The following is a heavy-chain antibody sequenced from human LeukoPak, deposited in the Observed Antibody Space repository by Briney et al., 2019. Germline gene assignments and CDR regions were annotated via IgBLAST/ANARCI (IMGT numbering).Heavy chain of an antibody. CDR2: ISSSGSTI. V-gene: IGHV3-48*03. Sequence: PGGSLRLSCAASGFTFSSYEMNWVRQAPGQGLEWVSYISSSGSTIYYADSVNGIFAISRNNAKNLLYLHMNSLRADDKSVYYCARDRVVDTAMAHFDYWGQGTLVTVSS. J-gene: IGHJ4*02. D-gene: IGHD5-18*01. CDR3: ARDRVVDTAMAHFDY. CDR1: GFTFSSYE.